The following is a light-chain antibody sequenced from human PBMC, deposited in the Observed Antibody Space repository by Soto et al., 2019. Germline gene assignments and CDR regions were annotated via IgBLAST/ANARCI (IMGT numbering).Light chain of an antibody. CDR1: QDISSY. Sequence: DIQMTQSASSLSASVGDSVTITCRASQDISSYLNWYQQKPGKAPKLLIYAASTLHSGVPSRFSGSESGTEFTLTISSLQPGDFATYYCQQSYSTLFTFGPGTKVDFK. CDR3: QQSYSTLFT. V-gene: IGKV1-39*01. J-gene: IGKJ3*01. CDR2: AAS.